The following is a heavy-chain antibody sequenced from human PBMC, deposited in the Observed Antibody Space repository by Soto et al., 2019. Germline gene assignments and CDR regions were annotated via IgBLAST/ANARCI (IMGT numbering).Heavy chain of an antibody. V-gene: IGHV3-15*07. J-gene: IGHJ6*02. CDR3: TTDRGYCSGGSCYSEPLYYYYGMDV. CDR2: IKSKTDGGTT. Sequence: PGGSLRLSCAASGFTFSNAWMNWVRQAPGKGLEWVGRIKSKTDGGTTDYAAPVKGRFTISRDDSKNTLYLQMNSLKTEDTAVYYCTTDRGYCSGGSCYSEPLYYYYGMDVWGQGTTVTVSS. CDR1: GFTFSNAW. D-gene: IGHD2-15*01.